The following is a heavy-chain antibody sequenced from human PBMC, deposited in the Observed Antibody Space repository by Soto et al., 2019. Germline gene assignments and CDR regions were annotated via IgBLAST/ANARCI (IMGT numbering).Heavy chain of an antibody. D-gene: IGHD2-21*01. CDR2: IGGVSSTI. Sequence: EVQLVESWGGLVQPGGSLRLSCAASGFSFNDYSMNWVRQSPGKGPEWFSYIGGVSSTISYADSVKGRFTISRDNAKNSVFMQMNSLRADDTAVYYCASDRAYAFDIWGQGKVVTVSS. CDR1: GFSFNDYS. J-gene: IGHJ3*02. V-gene: IGHV3-48*01. CDR3: ASDRAYAFDI.